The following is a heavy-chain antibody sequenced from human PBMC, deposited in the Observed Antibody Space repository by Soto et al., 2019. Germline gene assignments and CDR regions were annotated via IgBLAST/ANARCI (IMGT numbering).Heavy chain of an antibody. V-gene: IGHV4-31*03. D-gene: IGHD5-12*01. Sequence: QVQLQESGPGLVKPSQTLSLTCTVSGGSISSSGYYWSWIRQHPGKGLGWIGYIYDSGSTYYNPSLKSRVTISVDPSKNQFSLKLSSVTAADTAVYYCAREEGGGYDHRWFDPWGQGTLVTVSS. CDR3: AREEGGGYDHRWFDP. CDR2: IYDSGST. CDR1: GGSISSSGYY. J-gene: IGHJ5*02.